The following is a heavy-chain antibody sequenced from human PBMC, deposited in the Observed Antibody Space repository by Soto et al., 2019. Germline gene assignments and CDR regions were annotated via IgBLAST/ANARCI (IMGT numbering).Heavy chain of an antibody. V-gene: IGHV1-69*01. Sequence: VQLVQSGAEVKKPGSSVKVSCKASGGTFSSYAISWVRQAPGQGLEWMGGIIPIFGTANYAQKFQGRVTITADESTSTAYMELSSLRSEDTAVYYCARGTTVTTWNPYYYYGMDVWGQGTTVTVSS. CDR2: IIPIFGTA. CDR1: GGTFSSYA. D-gene: IGHD4-17*01. CDR3: ARGTTVTTWNPYYYYGMDV. J-gene: IGHJ6*02.